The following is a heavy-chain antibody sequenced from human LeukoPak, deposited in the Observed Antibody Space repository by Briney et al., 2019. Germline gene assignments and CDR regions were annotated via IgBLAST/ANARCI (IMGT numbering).Heavy chain of an antibody. CDR2: IWYDGSNK. V-gene: IGHV3-33*01. CDR1: GFTFSSYG. CDR3: ARDKYPASRILDY. J-gene: IGHJ4*02. D-gene: IGHD2-15*01. Sequence: GGSLRLSCAASGFTFSSYGMHWVRQAPGKGLEWVAVIWYDGSNKYYADSVKGRFTISRDNSKNTLYLQMNSLRAEDTAVYYCARDKYPASRILDYWGQGTLVTVSS.